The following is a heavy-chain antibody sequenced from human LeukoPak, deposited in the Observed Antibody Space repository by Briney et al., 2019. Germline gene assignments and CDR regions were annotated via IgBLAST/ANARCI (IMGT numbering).Heavy chain of an antibody. J-gene: IGHJ6*02. CDR3: AREPAKPPYYYYGMDV. CDR1: GFTVSSNY. Sequence: GGSLRLSCAASGFTVSSNYMSWVRQAPGKGLEWVSLIYSGGSTYYADSVKGRFTISRDNSKNTLYLQMNSLRAEDTAVYYCAREPAKPPYYYYGMDVWGQGTTVTVSS. V-gene: IGHV3-66*01. CDR2: IYSGGST.